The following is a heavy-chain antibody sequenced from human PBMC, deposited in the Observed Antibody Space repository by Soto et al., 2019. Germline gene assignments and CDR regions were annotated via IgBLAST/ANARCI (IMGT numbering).Heavy chain of an antibody. V-gene: IGHV3-33*01. CDR2: IWYDGSNK. Sequence: GGSLRLSCAASGFTFSSYGMHWVRQAPGKGLEWVAVIWYDGSNKYYADSVKGRFTISRDNSKNTLYLQMNSLRAEDTAVYYCARGYDFWSGYGIDYWGQGTLVTVSS. D-gene: IGHD3-3*01. CDR3: ARGYDFWSGYGIDY. J-gene: IGHJ4*02. CDR1: GFTFSSYG.